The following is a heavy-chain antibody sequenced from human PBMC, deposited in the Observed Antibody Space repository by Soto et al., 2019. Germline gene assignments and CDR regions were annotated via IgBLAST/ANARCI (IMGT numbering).Heavy chain of an antibody. D-gene: IGHD2-2*01. V-gene: IGHV4-59*01. CDR3: ARAGIVEVSYAMDV. J-gene: IGHJ6*02. CDR2: IYHSGST. CDR1: GGSIGGDS. Sequence: QLQLQESGPGLVKPSETLSLTCTVSGGSIGGDSWSWIRQSPGKGLDFIGYIYHSGSTNYNPSLKIRVTISMDTSKNQFSLRLSSVTAADTAVYYCARAGIVEVSYAMDVWGQGTTVTVSS.